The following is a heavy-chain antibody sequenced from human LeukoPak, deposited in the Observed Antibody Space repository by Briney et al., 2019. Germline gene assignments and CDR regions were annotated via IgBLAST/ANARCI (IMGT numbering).Heavy chain of an antibody. V-gene: IGHV4-59*01. CDR2: IYYSGST. J-gene: IGHJ4*02. CDR1: GGSISSYY. CDR3: AGSKRRGGLSIVVVPAAITR. D-gene: IGHD2-2*02. Sequence: SETLSLTCTVSGGSISSYYWSWIRQPPGKGLEWIGYIYYSGSTNYNPSLKSRVTISVDTSKNQFSLKLSSVTAADTAVYYCAGSKRRGGLSIVVVPAAITRWGQGTLVTVSS.